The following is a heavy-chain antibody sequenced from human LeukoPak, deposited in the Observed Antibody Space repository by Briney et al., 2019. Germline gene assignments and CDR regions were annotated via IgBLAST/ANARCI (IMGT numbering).Heavy chain of an antibody. Sequence: GASVKVSCKASGYTFTSYGISWVRQAPGQGLEWMGWISAYNGNTNYAQKLQGRVTMTTDTSTSTAYMELRSLRSDDTAVYYCARVAVGYSSSPEAGLLYYYYMDVWGKGTTVTVSS. D-gene: IGHD6-13*01. CDR1: GYTFTSYG. J-gene: IGHJ6*03. CDR3: ARVAVGYSSSPEAGLLYYYYMDV. V-gene: IGHV1-18*01. CDR2: ISAYNGNT.